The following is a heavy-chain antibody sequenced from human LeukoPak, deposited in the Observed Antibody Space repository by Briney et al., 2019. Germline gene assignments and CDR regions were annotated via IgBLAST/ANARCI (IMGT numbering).Heavy chain of an antibody. CDR1: EFSFSITW. V-gene: IGHV3-74*03. CDR2: ITSDGTST. CDR3: ARALYRQHIVVVNAKNYWYFDL. Sequence: PGGSLRLSCAASEFSFSITWMHWVRQPPGQGLVWVARITSDGTSTSYAESVKGRFTISRDNAKNTLYLQMNSLRAEDTAVYYCARALYRQHIVVVNAKNYWYFDLWGRGTLVTVSS. D-gene: IGHD2-21*01. J-gene: IGHJ2*01.